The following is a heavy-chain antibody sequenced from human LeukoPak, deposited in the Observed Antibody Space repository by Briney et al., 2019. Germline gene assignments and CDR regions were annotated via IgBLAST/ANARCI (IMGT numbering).Heavy chain of an antibody. D-gene: IGHD3-3*01. J-gene: IGHJ2*01. V-gene: IGHV3-23*01. Sequence: GGSLRLSCEASGFTFSTHAMNWIRQTPGKGPEWLSVISGDVQTTTYASSVKGRFTISRDNSKNTLYLEMNSLRVEDTAIYYCAKNGYYSSANHFARLHFDLWGRGTRVTVSS. CDR1: GFTFSTHA. CDR2: ISGDVQTT. CDR3: AKNGYYSSANHFARLHFDL.